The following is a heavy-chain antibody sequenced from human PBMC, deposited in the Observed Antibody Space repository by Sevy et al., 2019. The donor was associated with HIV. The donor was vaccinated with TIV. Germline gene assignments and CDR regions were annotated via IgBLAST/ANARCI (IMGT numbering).Heavy chain of an antibody. Sequence: GGSLRLSCAASGFTFSSFAMSWVRQAPGKGLEWVAVISDSGTSTYYADSVKGRFTISIDDSKNTLYLQMNSLRAEDTAVSYCAQALHSVYFGMDVWGQGTTVTVSS. CDR2: ISDSGTST. J-gene: IGHJ6*02. CDR1: GFTFSSFA. D-gene: IGHD4-4*01. V-gene: IGHV3-23*01. CDR3: AQALHSVYFGMDV.